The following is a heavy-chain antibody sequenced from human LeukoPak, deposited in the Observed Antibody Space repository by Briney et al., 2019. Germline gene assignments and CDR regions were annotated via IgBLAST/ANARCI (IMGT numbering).Heavy chain of an antibody. CDR2: IKHSGNT. CDR1: GGSLSGYY. V-gene: IGHV4-34*01. D-gene: IGHD3-3*01. CDR3: ARGPRRGGPTIFGVVIVAYFDY. Sequence: SETPSPTRAVYGGSLSGYYWGWIRQPPGKGPGWVGGIKHSGNTNYNPSLKSRVTISVDTSKNQFSLKLSSVTAADTAVYYCARGPRRGGPTIFGVVIVAYFDYWGQGTLVTVSS. J-gene: IGHJ4*02.